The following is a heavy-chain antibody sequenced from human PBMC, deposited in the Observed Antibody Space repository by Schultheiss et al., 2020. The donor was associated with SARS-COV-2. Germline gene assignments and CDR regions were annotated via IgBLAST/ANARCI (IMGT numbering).Heavy chain of an antibody. J-gene: IGHJ3*02. D-gene: IGHD1-26*01. CDR1: GGSISSYY. Sequence: SETLSLTCTVSGGSISSYYWSWIRQPPGKGLEWIGYIYYSGSTNYNPSLKSRVTISVDTSKNQFSLKLSSVTAADTAVYYCARVRVGSYSAFDIWGQGTMVTVSS. V-gene: IGHV4-59*12. CDR3: ARVRVGSYSAFDI. CDR2: IYYSGST.